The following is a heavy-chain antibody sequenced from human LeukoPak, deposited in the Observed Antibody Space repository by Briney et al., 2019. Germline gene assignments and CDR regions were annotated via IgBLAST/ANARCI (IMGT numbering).Heavy chain of an antibody. D-gene: IGHD6-19*01. J-gene: IGHJ5*02. CDR3: ASRYSSGWRRGFDP. Sequence: SVKVSCKASGGTFSSYAISWVRQAPGQGLEWMGGIIPIFGTANYAQKFQGRVTITADESTGTAYMELSSLRSEDTAVYYCASRYSSGWRRGFDPWGQGTLITVSS. CDR2: IIPIFGTA. V-gene: IGHV1-69*13. CDR1: GGTFSSYA.